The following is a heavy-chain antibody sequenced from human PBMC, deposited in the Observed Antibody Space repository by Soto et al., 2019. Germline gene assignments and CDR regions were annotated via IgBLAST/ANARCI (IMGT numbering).Heavy chain of an antibody. Sequence: ASVKVSCKASGYTFTSYGISWVRQAPGQGLEWMGWISAYNGNTNYAQKLQGRVTMTTDTSTSTAYMELRSLRSDDTAVYYCARDFTVVVPAAMVWFDPWGQGTLVTGSS. V-gene: IGHV1-18*04. CDR2: ISAYNGNT. CDR1: GYTFTSYG. CDR3: ARDFTVVVPAAMVWFDP. J-gene: IGHJ5*02. D-gene: IGHD2-2*01.